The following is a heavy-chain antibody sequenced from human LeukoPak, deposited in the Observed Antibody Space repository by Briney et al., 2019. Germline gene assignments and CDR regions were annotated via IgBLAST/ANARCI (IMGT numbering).Heavy chain of an antibody. J-gene: IGHJ4*02. Sequence: GGSLRLSCAASGFTFSSYAMNWVRQAPGKGLEWISYISNDLVTMHHADSVKGRFTISRDNSKNSLYLELNNLRVEDTAVYYCARARGYAESGGYPVFDHWGQGVLVTVSS. CDR1: GFTFSSYA. D-gene: IGHD2-15*01. CDR3: ARARGYAESGGYPVFDH. CDR2: ISNDLVTM. V-gene: IGHV3-48*04.